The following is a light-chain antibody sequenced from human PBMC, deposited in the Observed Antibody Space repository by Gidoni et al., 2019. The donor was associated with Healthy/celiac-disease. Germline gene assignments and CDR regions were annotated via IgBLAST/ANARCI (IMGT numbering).Light chain of an antibody. CDR3: QQRSNWPPFT. CDR2: DAS. V-gene: IGKV3-11*01. CDR1: QSVSSY. Sequence: EIVLTQSPATLCLSPGERATLSCRASQSVSSYLAWYQQKPGQAPRLLIYDASNRATGIPARWSGSGAGTDFTLTISSLEPEDFAVYYCQQRSNWPPFTFGPGTKVDIK. J-gene: IGKJ3*01.